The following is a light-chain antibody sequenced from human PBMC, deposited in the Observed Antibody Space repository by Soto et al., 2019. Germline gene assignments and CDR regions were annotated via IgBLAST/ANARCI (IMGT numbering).Light chain of an antibody. CDR1: SSDVGGYNY. V-gene: IGLV2-14*01. Sequence: QSVLTQPASVSGSPGQSITISCTGTSSDVGGYNYVSWYQQDPGKAPKLMIYDVSNRPSGVSSRFSASKSGDTASLTISGLQAEDEADYYCSSYTSSITLVFGTGTKLTVL. CDR3: SSYTSSITLV. CDR2: DVS. J-gene: IGLJ1*01.